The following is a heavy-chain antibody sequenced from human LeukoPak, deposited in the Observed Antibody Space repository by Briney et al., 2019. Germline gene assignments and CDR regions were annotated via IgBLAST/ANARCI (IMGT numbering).Heavy chain of an antibody. D-gene: IGHD3-10*02. Sequence: GGTLRLSCAASGFTFSSYGMSWVRQAPGKGLEWVSAISDSGGSTYYADSVKGRFTISRDKSKNTLNLQMNSLRAEDTAVYYCAELGITMIGGVWGKGTTVTISS. V-gene: IGHV3-23*01. CDR1: GFTFSSYG. CDR3: AELGITMIGGV. J-gene: IGHJ6*04. CDR2: ISDSGGST.